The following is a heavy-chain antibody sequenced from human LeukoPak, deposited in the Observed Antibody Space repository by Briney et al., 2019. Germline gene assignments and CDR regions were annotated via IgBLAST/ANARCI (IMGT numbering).Heavy chain of an antibody. CDR2: IYPGDSDT. V-gene: IGHV5-51*01. CDR1: GYSFTSYW. Sequence: GESLKISCKGSGYSFTSYWIGWVRQLPGKGLEWMGIIYPGDSDTRYSPSFQGQVTISADKSISTAYLQWSSLKASDTAMYYCARDRFGYCSSTSWGCWFDPWGQGTLVTVSS. CDR3: ARDRFGYCSSTSWGCWFDP. D-gene: IGHD2-2*01. J-gene: IGHJ5*02.